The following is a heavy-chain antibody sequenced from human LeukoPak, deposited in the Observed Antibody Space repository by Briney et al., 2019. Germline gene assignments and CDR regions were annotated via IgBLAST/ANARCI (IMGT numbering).Heavy chain of an antibody. Sequence: SETLSLTCTVSGGSISSGGYYWSWIRQHPGKGLERIGYIYYSGSTYYNPSLKSRVTISVDTSKNQFSLKLSSVTAADTAVYYCARHSSRNYDILTGYSRGFDYWGQGTLVTVSS. J-gene: IGHJ4*02. V-gene: IGHV4-61*08. CDR2: IYYSGST. CDR1: GGSISSGGYY. D-gene: IGHD3-9*01. CDR3: ARHSSRNYDILTGYSRGFDY.